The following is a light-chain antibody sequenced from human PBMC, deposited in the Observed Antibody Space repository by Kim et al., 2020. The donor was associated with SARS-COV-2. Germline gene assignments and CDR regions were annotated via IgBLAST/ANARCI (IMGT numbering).Light chain of an antibody. J-gene: IGKJ2*01. CDR2: DVS. CDR1: LSLVNRDGNTY. Sequence: DVVMTQSPRSLAVTLGQPASISCRSSLSLVNRDGNTYLNWIYQRPGQSPRRLIHDVSKRDSGVPDRFIGSGSGTDFTLKISGVEAEDVGVYYCLQGTHWPKTFGQGTKLEI. CDR3: LQGTHWPKT. V-gene: IGKV2-30*01.